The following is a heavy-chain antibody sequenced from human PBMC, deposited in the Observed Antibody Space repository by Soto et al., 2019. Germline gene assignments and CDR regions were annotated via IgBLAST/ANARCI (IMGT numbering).Heavy chain of an antibody. CDR1: GDAIRSDP. V-gene: IGHV4-59*01. CDR2: VYYAGTT. CDR3: ARGHYYDSSVLFDF. J-gene: IGHJ4*02. Sequence: SETLSLTCTVSGDAIRSDPWNCIRQTPGKGLEWIGYVYYAGTTKYNPSVKSRVTIVVDRSKNQFSLKLASVTPEDTAVYFCARGHYYDSSVLFDFWGQGSLVTVSS. D-gene: IGHD3-22*01.